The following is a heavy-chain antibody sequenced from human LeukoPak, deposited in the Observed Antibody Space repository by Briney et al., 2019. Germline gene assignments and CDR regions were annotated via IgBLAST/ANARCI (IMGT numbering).Heavy chain of an antibody. V-gene: IGHV3-21*01. CDR2: ISSSSSYI. CDR1: GFSFSSYE. J-gene: IGHJ4*02. D-gene: IGHD5-12*01. Sequence: GGSLRLSCAASGFSFSSYEMNWVRQAPGKGLEWVSSISSSSSYIYYADSVKGRFTISRDNARNSLYLQMNSLRAEDTAVYYCASQGSGYDSPIDHWGQGTLVTVSS. CDR3: ASQGSGYDSPIDH.